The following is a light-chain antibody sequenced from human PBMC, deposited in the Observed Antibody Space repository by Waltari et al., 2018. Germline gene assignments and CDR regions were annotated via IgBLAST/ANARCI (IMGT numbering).Light chain of an antibody. J-gene: IGLJ2*01. CDR1: SGDVGGYNF. CDR2: DVN. V-gene: IGLV2-11*01. CDR3: CSYAGSYTLI. Sequence: QSALTQPRSVSGSPGQSVTISCTGTSGDVGGYNFVSWYQHHPGKAPNVLIYDVNERPPGVPDRFSGSKSGNTASLTISGLQPEDEADYYCCSYAGSYTLIFGGGTKLTVL.